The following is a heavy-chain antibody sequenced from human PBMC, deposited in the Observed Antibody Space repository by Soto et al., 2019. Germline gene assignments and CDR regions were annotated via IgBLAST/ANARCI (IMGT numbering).Heavy chain of an antibody. CDR3: AREITGTMSWDY. D-gene: IGHD1-7*01. V-gene: IGHV4-39*01. CDR1: GGSISSSSYY. CDR2: IYYSGST. Sequence: SETLSLTCTVSGGSISSSSYYWGWIRQPPGKGLEWIGSIYYSGSTYYNPSLKSRVTISVDTSKNQFSLKLSSVTAADTAVFYCAREITGTMSWDYWGQGTLVTVSS. J-gene: IGHJ4*01.